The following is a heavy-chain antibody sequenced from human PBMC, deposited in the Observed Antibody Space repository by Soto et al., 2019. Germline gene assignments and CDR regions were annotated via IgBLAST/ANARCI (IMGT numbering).Heavy chain of an antibody. Sequence: SETLSLTCAVSGGSISSEYFHWTWIRQSPGKGLEWIGYIHYTGSIMYNPSFKSRLTMAVDTTKNQFSLKLSSVTAADTAVYYCARNYGDYIGYYYYMDVRGKGTTVTVSS. CDR2: IHYTGSI. J-gene: IGHJ6*03. CDR3: ARNYGDYIGYYYYMDV. CDR1: GGSISSEYFH. D-gene: IGHD4-17*01. V-gene: IGHV4-61*01.